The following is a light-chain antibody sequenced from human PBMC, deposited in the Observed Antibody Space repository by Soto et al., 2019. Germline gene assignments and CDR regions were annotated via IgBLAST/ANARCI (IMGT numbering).Light chain of an antibody. CDR2: GAS. CDR3: KQYNNWPPLT. Sequence: EIVMTQSPATLSVSPGERAPLSCRASQSVSSNLAWYQQKPGQAPRLLIYGASTRATGIPARFSGSGSGTEFTLTISSLQSEDFAVYYCKQYNNWPPLTFGQGTKVEI. J-gene: IGKJ1*01. V-gene: IGKV3-15*01. CDR1: QSVSSN.